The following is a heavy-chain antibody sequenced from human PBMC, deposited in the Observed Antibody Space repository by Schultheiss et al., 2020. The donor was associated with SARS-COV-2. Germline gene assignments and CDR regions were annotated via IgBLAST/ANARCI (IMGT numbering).Heavy chain of an antibody. CDR1: GYSISSGYS. J-gene: IGHJ4*02. D-gene: IGHD3-16*01. V-gene: IGHV4-38-2*02. CDR3: ARDLTPLGVDY. Sequence: SETLSLTCAVSGYSISSGYSWGWIRQPPGKGLEWIGSIYHSGSTYYNPSLESRVTISVDTSKNQFSLKLSSVTAADTAVYYCARDLTPLGVDYWGQGTLVTVSS. CDR2: IYHSGST.